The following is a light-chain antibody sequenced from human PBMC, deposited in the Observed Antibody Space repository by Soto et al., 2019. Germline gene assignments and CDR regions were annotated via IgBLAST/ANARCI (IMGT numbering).Light chain of an antibody. CDR1: QSVSSNY. CDR3: QQYGSSGT. Sequence: EIVLTHSPGCMSLSPGEHASPGGRASQSVSSNYLGWYQQKPSEAPRLLIYGACKRATGIPEWCSGSGSGTDFLLIISRLEAEDFAVYYCQQYGSSGTFGQGTKVDIK. V-gene: IGKV3-20*01. J-gene: IGKJ1*01. CDR2: GAC.